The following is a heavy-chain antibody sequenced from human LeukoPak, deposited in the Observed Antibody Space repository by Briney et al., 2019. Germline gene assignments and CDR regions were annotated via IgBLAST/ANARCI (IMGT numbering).Heavy chain of an antibody. Sequence: GASVKVSCKASAYTFTDHYMHWVRQAPGQGLEWMGWMNPKNGGTTYARSFQGRVTMTRDTSLSTAYMELSRLTSDDTAVYYCARRLGDTSLYNYGLSLDPWGQGTLVTVSS. D-gene: IGHD4-17*01. CDR2: MNPKNGGT. J-gene: IGHJ5*02. V-gene: IGHV1-2*02. CDR1: AYTFTDHY. CDR3: ARRLGDTSLYNYGLSLDP.